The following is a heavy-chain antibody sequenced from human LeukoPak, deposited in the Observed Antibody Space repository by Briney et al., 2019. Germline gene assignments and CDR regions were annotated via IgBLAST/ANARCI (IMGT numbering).Heavy chain of an antibody. CDR1: GGSINSDNYY. D-gene: IGHD5-24*01. CDR2: IYYSGTT. CDR3: AYGRRGYNIINY. Sequence: PSETLCLTCTVSGGSINSDNYYWGWIRQPPGKGLEWIGSIYYSGTTSYNPSLKSRLTISEDTPKNQLSLRLTSVTAADTAVYYCAYGRRGYNIINYWGQGTLVTVSS. V-gene: IGHV4-39*01. J-gene: IGHJ4*02.